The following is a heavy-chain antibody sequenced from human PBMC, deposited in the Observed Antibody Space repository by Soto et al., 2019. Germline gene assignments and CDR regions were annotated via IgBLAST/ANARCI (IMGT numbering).Heavy chain of an antibody. CDR3: AKVPYYDFWSGYSYGMDV. Sequence: GGSLRLSCAAPVFTCSRYSMSWVRQAPGKGLEWVSAISGSGGSTYYADSVKGRFTISRDNSKNTLYLQMNSLRAEDTAVYYCAKVPYYDFWSGYSYGMDVWGQGTTVT. V-gene: IGHV3-23*01. D-gene: IGHD3-3*01. CDR2: ISGSGGST. CDR1: VFTCSRYS. J-gene: IGHJ6*02.